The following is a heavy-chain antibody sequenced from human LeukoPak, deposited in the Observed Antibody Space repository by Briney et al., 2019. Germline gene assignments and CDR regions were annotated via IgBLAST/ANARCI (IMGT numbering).Heavy chain of an antibody. Sequence: GGSLRLSCAASGFTFSSYWMSWVRQAPGKGLEWVANIKQDGSEKYYVDSVKGRFTISRDNAKNSLYLQMNRLRAEDTAVYYCARDSRRPVLRYFDWLIGFDYWGQGTLVTVSS. CDR1: GFTFSSYW. J-gene: IGHJ4*02. CDR3: ARDSRRPVLRYFDWLIGFDY. CDR2: IKQDGSEK. D-gene: IGHD3-9*01. V-gene: IGHV3-7*01.